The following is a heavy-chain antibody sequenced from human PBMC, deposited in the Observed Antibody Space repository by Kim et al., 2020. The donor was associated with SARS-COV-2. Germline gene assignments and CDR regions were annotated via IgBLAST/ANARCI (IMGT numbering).Heavy chain of an antibody. J-gene: IGHJ4*02. D-gene: IGHD1-26*01. CDR3: AARVGATPKVYFDY. Sequence: GGSLRLSCAASGFTFSSYGMHWVRQAPGKGLEWVAVIWYDGSNKYYADSVKGRFTISRDNSKNTLYLQMNSLRAEDTAVYYCAARVGATPKVYFDYWGQGTLVTVSS. CDR2: IWYDGSNK. CDR1: GFTFSSYG. V-gene: IGHV3-33*01.